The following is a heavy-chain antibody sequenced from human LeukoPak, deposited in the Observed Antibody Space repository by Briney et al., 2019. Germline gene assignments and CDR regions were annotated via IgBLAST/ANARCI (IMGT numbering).Heavy chain of an antibody. D-gene: IGHD4-17*01. V-gene: IGHV3-23*01. Sequence: AETLSLSCAVSGFSFSSYCMRWGRQPPGGGREWVSAISAGGDGTYYAASVKGRVTISRDNSKNTLYLQMNSLSAADTAVYYCAKDTATVRFDYWGQGTLVTVSS. J-gene: IGHJ4*02. CDR1: GFSFSSYC. CDR2: ISAGGDGT. CDR3: AKDTATVRFDY.